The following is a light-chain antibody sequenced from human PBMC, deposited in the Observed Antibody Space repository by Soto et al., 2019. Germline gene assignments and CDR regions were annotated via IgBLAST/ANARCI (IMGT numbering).Light chain of an antibody. CDR1: QSVSSDY. CDR2: GVS. V-gene: IGKV3-20*01. Sequence: ETVLTQSPGTLSLSPGERATLSCRASQSVSSDYLAWYQQKPGQPPRLLIYGVSSRATGIPDRFSGSGSGPDFTLTISRLEPEDLAVYYCQQYGNSPWTFGQGTKVDIK. CDR3: QQYGNSPWT. J-gene: IGKJ1*01.